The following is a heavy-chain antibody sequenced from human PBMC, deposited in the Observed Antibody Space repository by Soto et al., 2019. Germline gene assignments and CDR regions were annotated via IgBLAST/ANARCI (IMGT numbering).Heavy chain of an antibody. CDR1: NGSISNYY. D-gene: IGHD3-9*01. CDR2: IYYTGST. Sequence: SETLSLTCTVSNGSISNYYWNWIRQPPGKGLEWMGYIYYTGSTSYNPSLKSRVSISVDTSKNQFSLKLNSVTAADTAVYYCARRNPYYDILTGYQHYDMDVWGQGTTVTVS. CDR3: ARRNPYYDILTGYQHYDMDV. V-gene: IGHV4-59*08. J-gene: IGHJ6*02.